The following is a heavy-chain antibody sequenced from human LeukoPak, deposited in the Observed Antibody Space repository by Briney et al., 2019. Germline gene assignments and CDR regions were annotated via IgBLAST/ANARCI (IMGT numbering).Heavy chain of an antibody. J-gene: IGHJ5*02. Sequence: SETLSLTCTVSGGSISSGGYYWSWIRQHPGKGLEWIGYIYYSGSTYYNPSLRSRVTISVDTSKNQFSLKLSSVTAADTAVYYCARGNIVVVPAQYNWFDPWGQGTLVTVSS. D-gene: IGHD2-2*01. CDR2: IYYSGST. CDR3: ARGNIVVVPAQYNWFDP. CDR1: GGSISSGGYY. V-gene: IGHV4-31*03.